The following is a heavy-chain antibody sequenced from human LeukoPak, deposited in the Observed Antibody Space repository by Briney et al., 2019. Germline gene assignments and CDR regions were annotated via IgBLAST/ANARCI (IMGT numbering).Heavy chain of an antibody. D-gene: IGHD1-26*01. CDR2: IIPIFGTA. CDR3: ARSRGLLREGYFDY. CDR1: GGTFSSYA. V-gene: IGHV1-69*05. Sequence: SVKVSCKASGGTFSSYAISWVRQAPGQGLEWMGGIIPIFGTANYAQKFQGRVTITTDESTSTAYMELSSLRSEDTAVYYCARSRGLLREGYFDYWGQGALVTVSS. J-gene: IGHJ4*02.